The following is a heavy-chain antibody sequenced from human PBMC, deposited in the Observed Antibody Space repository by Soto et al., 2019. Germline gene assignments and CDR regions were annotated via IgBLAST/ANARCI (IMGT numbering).Heavy chain of an antibody. CDR3: SRVMVVGGTRLAFDI. CDR2: ISDSGNTK. CDR1: GFTFNNYA. Sequence: EAQLVESGGDLVQPGGSLRLSCVASGFTFNNYAMNWVRQGPGQGLEWVAYISDSGNTKYYADSVKGRFTISRDNAQSSLYLQVNSLRADDTAVYYCSRVMVVGGTRLAFDIWGQGTVVTVSS. V-gene: IGHV3-48*01. D-gene: IGHD2-15*01. J-gene: IGHJ3*02.